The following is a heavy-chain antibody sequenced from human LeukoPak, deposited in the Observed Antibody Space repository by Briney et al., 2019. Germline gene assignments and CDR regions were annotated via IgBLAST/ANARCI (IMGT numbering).Heavy chain of an antibody. Sequence: GGSLRLSCAASGFTFSSYGMHWVRQAPGKGLEWVAVIWYDGSNKYYADSVKGRFTISRDNSKNTLYLQMNSLRAEDTAVYYCAEDQGPYGGINDYWGQGTLVTVSS. J-gene: IGHJ4*02. CDR2: IWYDGSNK. D-gene: IGHD4-23*01. V-gene: IGHV3-33*06. CDR1: GFTFSSYG. CDR3: AEDQGPYGGINDY.